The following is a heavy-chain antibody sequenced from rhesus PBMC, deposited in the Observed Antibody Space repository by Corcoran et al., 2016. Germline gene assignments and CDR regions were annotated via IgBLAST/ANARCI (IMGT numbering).Heavy chain of an antibody. CDR3: ARTRGYNWNPLEDY. CDR1: GGSISSNY. J-gene: IGHJ4*01. D-gene: IGHD1-26*01. CDR2: IYGSRGTT. Sequence: QVQLQESGPGLVKPSETLSLTCAVSGGSISSNYWSWIRQPPGKGLEWIGRIYGSRGTTAYTPSLKSRVTLSTATSKNQFSLKLSSVTAADTAVYYCARTRGYNWNPLEDYWGQGLLVTVSS. V-gene: IGHV4-160*01.